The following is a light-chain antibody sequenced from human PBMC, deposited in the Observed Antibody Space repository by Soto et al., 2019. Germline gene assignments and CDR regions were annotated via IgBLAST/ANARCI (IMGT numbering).Light chain of an antibody. CDR3: QQYNSYPIT. CDR1: QSISSW. CDR2: DAS. Sequence: IQMTQSPSTLSASVGDRVTITCRACQSISSWLAWYQQKPGKAPKLLIYDASNLESGVPSRFSGSGSGTEFTLTISSLQPDDFATYYCQQYNSYPITFGQGTRLEI. J-gene: IGKJ5*01. V-gene: IGKV1-5*01.